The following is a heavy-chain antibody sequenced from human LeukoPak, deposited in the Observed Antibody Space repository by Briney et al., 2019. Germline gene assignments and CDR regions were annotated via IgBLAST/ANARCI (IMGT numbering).Heavy chain of an antibody. CDR1: GGSISSYY. CDR2: IYYSGST. V-gene: IGHV4-59*01. CDR3: ARDSFSRDGYTFDY. Sequence: SETLSLTCTVSGGSISSYYWSWIRQPPGKGLEWIGYIYYSGSTNYNPSLKSRVTISVDTSKNQFSLKLSSVTAADTAVYYCARDSFSRDGYTFDYWAREPWSPSPQ. J-gene: IGHJ4*02. D-gene: IGHD5-24*01.